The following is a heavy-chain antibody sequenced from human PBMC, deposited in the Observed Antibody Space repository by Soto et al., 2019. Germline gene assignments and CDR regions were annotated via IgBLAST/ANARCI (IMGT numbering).Heavy chain of an antibody. CDR2: INPNSGGT. CDR1: GYTFTGYY. CDR3: ARFMGFCSSTSWGNPHQGDAFDI. D-gene: IGHD2-2*01. V-gene: IGHV1-2*04. J-gene: IGHJ3*02. Sequence: ASVKVSCKASGYTFTGYYMHWVRQAPGQGLEWMGWINPNSGGTNYAQKFQGWVTMTRDTSISTAYMELSRLRSDDTAVYYCARFMGFCSSTSWGNPHQGDAFDIWGQGTMVTVSS.